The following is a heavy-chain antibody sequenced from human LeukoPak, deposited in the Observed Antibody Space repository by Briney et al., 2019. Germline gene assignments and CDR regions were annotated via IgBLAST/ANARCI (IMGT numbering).Heavy chain of an antibody. J-gene: IGHJ4*02. CDR2: ISYDGSNK. CDR3: ARGGWYVIDY. D-gene: IGHD6-19*01. CDR1: GFSFSSYA. V-gene: IGHV3-30-3*01. Sequence: GRSLRLSCAASGFSFSSYAMHWVRQAPGKGLEWVAVISYDGSNKYYADSVKGRFTISRDNSKNTLYLQMNSLRAEDTAVYYCARGGWYVIDYWGQGTLVTVS.